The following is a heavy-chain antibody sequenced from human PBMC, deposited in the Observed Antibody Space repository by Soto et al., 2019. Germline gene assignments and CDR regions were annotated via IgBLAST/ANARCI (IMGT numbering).Heavy chain of an antibody. CDR3: ARYSALRFLGYYYGLDV. D-gene: IGHD3-3*01. Sequence: SETLSLTCAVYGGSFSDYYWTWIRQPPGKGLEWIGEIHHSGNTNYNPSLKSRVIISIDMSKNQFSLTLSSVTAADTAVYYCARYSALRFLGYYYGLDVWGQGTTVTVSS. CDR2: IHHSGNT. V-gene: IGHV4-34*01. J-gene: IGHJ6*02. CDR1: GGSFSDYY.